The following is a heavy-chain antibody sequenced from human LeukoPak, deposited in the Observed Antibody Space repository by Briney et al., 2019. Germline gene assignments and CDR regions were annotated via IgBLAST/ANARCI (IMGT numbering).Heavy chain of an antibody. CDR2: MSPNSGNT. V-gene: IGHV1-8*01. CDR3: ARVDDSSGYYYFDY. D-gene: IGHD3-22*01. Sequence: ASVKVSSKASGYTFTSYDINWVREATGGGLEWMGWMSPNSGNTGYAQKFQGRVTMTRDTSKRTVYMELSSLRAEDTAVYYCARVDDSSGYYYFDYWGQGTLVTVSS. J-gene: IGHJ4*02. CDR1: GYTFTSYD.